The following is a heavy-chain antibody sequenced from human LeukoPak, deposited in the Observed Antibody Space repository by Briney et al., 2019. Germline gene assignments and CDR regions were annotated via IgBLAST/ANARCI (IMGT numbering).Heavy chain of an antibody. V-gene: IGHV3-53*01. Sequence: GGSLRLSCAASGFTFSSYAMHWVRQAPGKGLEWVSVIYSGGSTYYADSVKGRFTISRDNSKNTLYLQMNSLRAEDTAVYYCARYYYDSSGYQSGFAFDIWGQGTMVTVSS. CDR3: ARYYYDSSGYQSGFAFDI. CDR2: IYSGGST. J-gene: IGHJ3*02. CDR1: GFTFSSYA. D-gene: IGHD3-22*01.